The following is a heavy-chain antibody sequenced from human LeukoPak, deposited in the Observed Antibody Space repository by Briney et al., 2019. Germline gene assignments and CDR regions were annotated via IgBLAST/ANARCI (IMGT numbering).Heavy chain of an antibody. Sequence: GGSLRLSCAASRYTFSSYGMHWVRQAPGKGLEWVAVIWYDGSNKYYADSVKGRFTISRDNSKNTLYLQMNSLRAEDTAVYYCARETWSDSSGYYYVWGQGTLVTVSS. V-gene: IGHV3-33*01. D-gene: IGHD3-22*01. CDR1: RYTFSSYG. J-gene: IGHJ4*02. CDR2: IWYDGSNK. CDR3: ARETWSDSSGYYYV.